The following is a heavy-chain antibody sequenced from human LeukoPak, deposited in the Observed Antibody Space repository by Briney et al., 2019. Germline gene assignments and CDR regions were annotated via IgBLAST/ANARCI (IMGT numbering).Heavy chain of an antibody. D-gene: IGHD3-22*01. V-gene: IGHV1-18*01. CDR1: GYSGNSYA. Sequence: ASVKVSCKSSGYSGNSYAFSWVRQAPGQGLEWVGWSSSYNGDTNYARRFQGRVTMTTDTSTKTSHMELRNLGSDDTAVYYCARALYSDSSGYYPGLDHWGQGTLVTVSS. CDR2: SSSYNGDT. J-gene: IGHJ4*02. CDR3: ARALYSDSSGYYPGLDH.